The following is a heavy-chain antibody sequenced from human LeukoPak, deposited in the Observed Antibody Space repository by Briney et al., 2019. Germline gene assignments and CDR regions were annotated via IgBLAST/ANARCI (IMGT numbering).Heavy chain of an antibody. CDR1: GFTFSVSW. CDR3: AKDNSGGPEGYNWFDP. J-gene: IGHJ5*02. Sequence: GGSLRLSCAASGFTFSVSWMSWVRQAPGKGLEWVANIKYDGSEKYYVDSVKGRFTISRDNAKNSLYLQMNSLRAEDTALYYCAKDNSGGPEGYNWFDPWGQGTLVTVSS. V-gene: IGHV3-7*03. D-gene: IGHD3-16*01. CDR2: IKYDGSEK.